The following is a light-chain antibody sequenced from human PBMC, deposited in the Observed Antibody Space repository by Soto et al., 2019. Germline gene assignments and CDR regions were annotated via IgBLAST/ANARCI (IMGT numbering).Light chain of an antibody. Sequence: SYELTQPPSVSVSPGHTASITCSGHKLGDKYASWYQQKPGQSPVLVIYRDDKRPSGIPERFSGSNSGNTATLTISGTQAMDEADYYCQAWDSSTAAFGTGTKLTVL. CDR3: QAWDSSTAA. CDR2: RDD. V-gene: IGLV3-1*01. CDR1: KLGDKY. J-gene: IGLJ1*01.